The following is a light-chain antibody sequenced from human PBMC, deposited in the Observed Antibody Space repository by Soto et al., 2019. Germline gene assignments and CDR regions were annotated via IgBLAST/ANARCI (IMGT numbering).Light chain of an antibody. CDR3: QQYGTSLIT. V-gene: IGKV3-20*01. CDR1: QTISSNY. Sequence: EIILTQSPDTLSLSPGERATLSCMASQTISSNYLAWCQQRPGQAPRLLIYGASTRAAGIPDRFSGSGSGTDFTLTITRLEPEDFAVYYCQQYGTSLITFGQGTRLEIK. CDR2: GAS. J-gene: IGKJ5*01.